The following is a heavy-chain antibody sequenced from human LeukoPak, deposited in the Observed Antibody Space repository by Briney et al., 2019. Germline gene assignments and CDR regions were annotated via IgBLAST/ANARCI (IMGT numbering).Heavy chain of an antibody. CDR1: GFTFSNAW. V-gene: IGHV3-15*01. J-gene: IGHJ4*02. CDR2: IKSKTDGGTT. Sequence: NPGTSLRLSCAASGFTFSNAWMNWVRQAPGKGLEWVGRIKSKTDGGTTDYAAPVKGRLTISRDDSKNTLYLQMNSLKTEDTAVYYCTLHPHDSGGYFPRDYWGQGTLVTVSS. CDR3: TLHPHDSGGYFPRDY. D-gene: IGHD3-22*01.